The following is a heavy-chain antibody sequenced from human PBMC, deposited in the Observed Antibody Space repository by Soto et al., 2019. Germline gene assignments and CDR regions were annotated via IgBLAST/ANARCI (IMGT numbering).Heavy chain of an antibody. V-gene: IGHV3-11*01. CDR3: ARDPLAARPFYYYYYGMDV. Sequence: QVPLVESGGGLVKPGGSLRLSCAASGFTFSDYYMSWIRQAPGKGLEWVSYISSSGSTIYYADSVKGRFTISRDNAKNSLYLQMNSLRAEDTAVYYCARDPLAARPFYYYYYGMDVWGQGTTVTVSS. CDR1: GFTFSDYY. D-gene: IGHD6-6*01. J-gene: IGHJ6*02. CDR2: ISSSGSTI.